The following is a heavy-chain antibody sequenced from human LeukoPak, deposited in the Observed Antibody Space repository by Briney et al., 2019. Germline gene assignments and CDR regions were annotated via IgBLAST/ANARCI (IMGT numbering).Heavy chain of an antibody. D-gene: IGHD2-2*01. CDR1: GFTFSGHG. Sequence: QTGGSLRLSCEASGFTFSGHGMHWVRQAPGKGLEWVAFIRYDGSNKYYADSVKGRLTISRDNSKSTLYLQMDSLRPEDTAVYYCTKDMPNNGYWGQRTLVTVSS. CDR2: IRYDGSNK. V-gene: IGHV3-30*02. J-gene: IGHJ4*02. CDR3: TKDMPNNGY.